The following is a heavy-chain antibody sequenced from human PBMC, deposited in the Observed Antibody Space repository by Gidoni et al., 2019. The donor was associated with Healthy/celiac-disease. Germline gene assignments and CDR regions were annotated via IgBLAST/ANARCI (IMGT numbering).Heavy chain of an antibody. V-gene: IGHV3-49*03. CDR1: GFTFGDYA. CDR3: TRDHGWELLRFDY. D-gene: IGHD1-26*01. CDR2: IRSKAYGGTT. Sequence: EVQLVESGGGLVQPGRSLRLSCTASGFTFGDYAMSWFRQAPGKGLEWVGFIRSKAYGGTTEYAASVKGRFTISRDDSKSIAYLQMNSLKTEDTAVYYCTRDHGWELLRFDYWGQGTLVTVSS. J-gene: IGHJ4*02.